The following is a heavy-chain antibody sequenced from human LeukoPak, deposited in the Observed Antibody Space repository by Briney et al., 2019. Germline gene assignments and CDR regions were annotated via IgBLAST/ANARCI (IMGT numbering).Heavy chain of an antibody. V-gene: IGHV4-4*09. D-gene: IGHD1-26*01. CDR3: ARQYSGRFNWSAP. J-gene: IGHJ5*02. CDR2: IYTSGST. CDR1: GGSISSYY. Sequence: SETLSLTCTVSGGSISSYYWSWIRQPPGKGLEWIGYIYTSGSTNYNPSLKSRVTISVDTSKNQFSLKLSSVTAANTAVYYCARQYSGRFNWSAPWGQGTLVTVSS.